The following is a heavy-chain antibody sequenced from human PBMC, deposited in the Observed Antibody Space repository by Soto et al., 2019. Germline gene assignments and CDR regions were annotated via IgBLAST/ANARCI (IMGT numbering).Heavy chain of an antibody. D-gene: IGHD6-25*01. J-gene: IGHJ5*02. CDR2: MNPGSGRT. CDR1: DYTFSTVN. V-gene: IGHV1-8*03. CDR3: ARMASAATLNGFEP. Sequence: VSGSPSDYTFSTVNKSWVPQAAGQGLQGLGWMNPGSGRTGYASKFQGRVAINREDSTGTSHLDLSSLTSDDTAVYYCARMASAATLNGFEPRGQVNLATV.